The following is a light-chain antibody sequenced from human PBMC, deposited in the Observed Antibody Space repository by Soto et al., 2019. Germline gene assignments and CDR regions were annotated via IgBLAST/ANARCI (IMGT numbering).Light chain of an antibody. V-gene: IGKV3-20*01. CDR2: DVS. CDR1: HSVSGNY. CDR3: QQYGISPS. J-gene: IGKJ1*01. Sequence: EIVLTQSPGTLSLSPGERATLSCRSSHSVSGNYLAWYQQKPGQAPRLLIYDVSSRATGIPDRFSGSGSGTDFTLTISRLEPVYFAVYYCQQYGISPSFGQGTKVEIK.